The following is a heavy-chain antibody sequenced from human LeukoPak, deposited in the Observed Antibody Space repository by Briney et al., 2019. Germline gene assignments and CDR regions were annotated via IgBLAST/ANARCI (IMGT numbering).Heavy chain of an antibody. J-gene: IGHJ3*02. CDR3: FSDTLSRDAFDI. D-gene: IGHD3-3*02. CDR2: INHSGST. CDR1: GGSFSGYY. V-gene: IGHV4-34*01. Sequence: SETLSLTCAVYGGSFSGYYWSWSRQPPGKGLEWIGEINHSGSTNYNPSLKSRVTISVDTSKNQFSLKLSSVTAADTAVYYCFSDTLSRDAFDIWGQGTMVTVSS.